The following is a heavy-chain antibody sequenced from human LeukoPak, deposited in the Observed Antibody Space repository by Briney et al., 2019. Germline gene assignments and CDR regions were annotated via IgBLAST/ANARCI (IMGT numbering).Heavy chain of an antibody. Sequence: ASVEVSCKASGYTFTGYYMHWVRQAPGQGLEWMGWINPNSGGTNYAQKFQGRVTMTTDTSTSTAYMELRSLGSDDTAVYYCARDTGTVGPASGINWGQGTLVTVSS. V-gene: IGHV1-2*02. D-gene: IGHD3-10*01. CDR1: GYTFTGYY. CDR2: INPNSGGT. J-gene: IGHJ4*02. CDR3: ARDTGTVGPASGIN.